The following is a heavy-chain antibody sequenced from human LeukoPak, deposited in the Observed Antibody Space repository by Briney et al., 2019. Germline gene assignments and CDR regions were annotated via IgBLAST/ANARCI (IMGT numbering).Heavy chain of an antibody. D-gene: IGHD3-22*01. J-gene: IGHJ4*02. CDR1: GFTFSSYA. CDR3: ARECGSGYYSYYFDY. V-gene: IGHV3-30-3*01. Sequence: PGGSLRLSCAASGFTFSSYAMHWVRQAPGKGLEWVAVISYDGSNKYYADSVKGRFTISRDNSKNTLYLQMNSLRAEDTAVYYCARECGSGYYSYYFDYWGQGTLVTVSS. CDR2: ISYDGSNK.